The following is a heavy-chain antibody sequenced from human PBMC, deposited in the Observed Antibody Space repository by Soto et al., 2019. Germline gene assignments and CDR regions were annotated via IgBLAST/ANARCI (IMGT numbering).Heavy chain of an antibody. CDR3: AKEGWAGELDY. CDR2: ISYDGSNK. V-gene: IGHV3-30*18. D-gene: IGHD7-27*01. Sequence: LRLSCAASGFTFSSYGMHWVRQAPGKGLEWVAVISYDGSNKYYADSVKGRFTISRDNSKNTLYLQMNSLRAEDTAVYYCAKEGWAGELDYWGQGTLVTVSS. J-gene: IGHJ4*02. CDR1: GFTFSSYG.